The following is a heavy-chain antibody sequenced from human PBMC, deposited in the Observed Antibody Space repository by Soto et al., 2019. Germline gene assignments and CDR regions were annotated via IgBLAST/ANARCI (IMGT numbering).Heavy chain of an antibody. J-gene: IGHJ6*02. V-gene: IGHV3-21*01. CDR1: GFTFSSYS. D-gene: IGHD2-15*01. CDR3: ARDKVVVAATQGYYYYGMDV. CDR2: ISSSSSYI. Sequence: GGSLRLSCAASGFTFSSYSMNWVRQAPGKGLEWVSSISSSSSYIYYADSVKGRFTISRDNAKNSLYLQMNSLRAEDTAVYYCARDKVVVAATQGYYYYGMDVWGQGTTVTVSS.